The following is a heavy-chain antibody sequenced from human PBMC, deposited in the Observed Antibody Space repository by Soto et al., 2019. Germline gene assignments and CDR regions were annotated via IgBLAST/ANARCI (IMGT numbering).Heavy chain of an antibody. Sequence: GGFLRLSCAASGFSFSIYSYNWVRQAPGKGLEWLSYISPAGSSIYYADSVKGRFTISRDSARDSVYLQMNSLRAEDTAVYYCAKDRGGSGAFDIWGQGTMVTVSS. CDR2: ISPAGSSI. CDR3: AKDRGGSGAFDI. J-gene: IGHJ3*02. D-gene: IGHD3-10*01. V-gene: IGHV3-48*01. CDR1: GFSFSIYS.